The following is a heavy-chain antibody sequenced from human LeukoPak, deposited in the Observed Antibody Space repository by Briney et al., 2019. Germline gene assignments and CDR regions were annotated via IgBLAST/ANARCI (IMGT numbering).Heavy chain of an antibody. CDR2: IYTSGST. D-gene: IGHD5-18*01. V-gene: IGHV4-4*07. CDR1: GYSITSGYY. J-gene: IGHJ4*02. CDR3: AREGGYSYGYFDY. Sequence: SETLSLTCTVSGYSITSGYYWGWIRQPAGKGLEWIGRIYTSGSTNYNPSLKSRVSMSVDTSKNQFSLKLSSVTAADTAVYYCAREGGYSYGYFDYWGQGTLLTVSS.